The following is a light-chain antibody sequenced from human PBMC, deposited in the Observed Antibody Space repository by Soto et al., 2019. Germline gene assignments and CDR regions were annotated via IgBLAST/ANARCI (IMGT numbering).Light chain of an antibody. V-gene: IGLV2-14*01. CDR2: DVS. J-gene: IGLJ2*01. CDR1: SSDVGAYNY. Sequence: QSALTQPASVSGSPGQSITISCTGTSSDVGAYNYVSWYQQHPGKAPKLMIYDVSNRPSGVSNRFSGSKSGNTASLTISGLQAEDEADYYCSSYTRSTTLVVFGGGTKLNVL. CDR3: SSYTRSTTLVV.